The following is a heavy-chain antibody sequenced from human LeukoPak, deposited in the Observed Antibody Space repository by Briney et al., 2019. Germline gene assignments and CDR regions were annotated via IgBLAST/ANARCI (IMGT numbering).Heavy chain of an antibody. J-gene: IGHJ4*02. Sequence: GGSLRLSCAASGFTFSSYGMHWVRQAPGKGLEWVALIRYDGSNKYYADSVKGRFTISRDNSKNTLYLQMNSLRAEDTAVYYCAKSDTAMVPGYYWGQGTLVTVSS. CDR3: AKSDTAMVPGYY. V-gene: IGHV3-30*02. CDR2: IRYDGSNK. CDR1: GFTFSSYG. D-gene: IGHD5-18*01.